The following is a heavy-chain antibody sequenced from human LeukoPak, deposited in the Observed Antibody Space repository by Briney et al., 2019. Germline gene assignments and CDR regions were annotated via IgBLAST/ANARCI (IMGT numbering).Heavy chain of an antibody. CDR2: MNPNSGNT. CDR3: VRAMAPLDTFNYQYAMDV. CDR1: GYTFNNYD. J-gene: IGHJ6*04. Sequence: ASVKVSCKASGYTFNNYDINWVRQAPGQGLEWMGWMNPNSGNTGYAQKFQGRFTLTRETFISTAYMELSSLRSDDTAVYYCVRAMAPLDTFNYQYAMDVWGKGTTVTVSS. D-gene: IGHD5-24*01. V-gene: IGHV1-8*01.